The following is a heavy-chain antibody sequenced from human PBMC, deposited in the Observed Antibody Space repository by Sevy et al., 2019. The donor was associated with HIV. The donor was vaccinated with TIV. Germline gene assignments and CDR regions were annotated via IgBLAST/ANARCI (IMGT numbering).Heavy chain of an antibody. Sequence: GGSLRLSCAASGFTFSDHYMEWIRQAPGKGLEWVGRTRNKADSYTTEYAAAVKGRFTISRDDSKNSLYLQMNSLKTEDTAVYYCTTHAGIAAAGRVFDYWGQGTLVTVSS. CDR3: TTHAGIAAAGRVFDY. J-gene: IGHJ4*02. V-gene: IGHV3-72*01. D-gene: IGHD6-13*01. CDR2: TRNKADSYTT. CDR1: GFTFSDHY.